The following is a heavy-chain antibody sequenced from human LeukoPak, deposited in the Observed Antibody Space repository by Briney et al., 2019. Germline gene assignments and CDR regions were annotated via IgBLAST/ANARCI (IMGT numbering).Heavy chain of an antibody. Sequence: SETLSLTCTVSGGSISSYYWSWIRQPPGKGLEWIGYIYYSGSTNYNPSLKSRVTISVDTSKNQFSLKLSSVTAADTAVYYCARVATIPYWGQGTLVTVSS. V-gene: IGHV4-59*01. D-gene: IGHD5-12*01. CDR2: IYYSGST. J-gene: IGHJ4*02. CDR1: GGSISSYY. CDR3: ARVATIPY.